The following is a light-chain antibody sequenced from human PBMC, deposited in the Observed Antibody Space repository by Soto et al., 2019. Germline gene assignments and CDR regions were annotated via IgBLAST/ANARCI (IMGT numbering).Light chain of an antibody. CDR1: QSVSSN. Sequence: EIVLTQSPGTLSLSPGERATLSCRASQSVSSNLAWYQQKPGQAPRLLIYGASSRATGIPDRFSGGGSGADFTLTISRLEPEDFGVYYCQQYHNSILMFGQGTKVDI. CDR3: QQYHNSILM. V-gene: IGKV3-20*01. J-gene: IGKJ1*01. CDR2: GAS.